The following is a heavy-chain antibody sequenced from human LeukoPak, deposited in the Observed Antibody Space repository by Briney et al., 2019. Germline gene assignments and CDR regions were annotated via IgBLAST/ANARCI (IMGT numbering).Heavy chain of an antibody. D-gene: IGHD3-9*01. V-gene: IGHV5-51*01. J-gene: IGHJ4*02. CDR3: ARHVRGYDILTGYYIDY. Sequence: GESLKISCKGSGYSFTSYWIGWVRQMPGKGLEWMGIIYPGDSDTRYSPSFQGQVTISADKSISTAYLQWSSLKTSDTAMYYCARHVRGYDILTGYYIDYWGQGTLVTVSS. CDR1: GYSFTSYW. CDR2: IYPGDSDT.